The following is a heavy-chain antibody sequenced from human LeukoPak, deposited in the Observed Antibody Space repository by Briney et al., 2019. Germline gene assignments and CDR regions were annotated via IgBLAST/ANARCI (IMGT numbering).Heavy chain of an antibody. J-gene: IGHJ4*02. D-gene: IGHD3-10*01. V-gene: IGHV3-11*01. CDR3: AKERLGPYGSGSYLDY. CDR2: ISSSGSSL. Sequence: GGSLRLFCAASGFTFSYYYMSYIRQAPGRGLEGVSYISSSGSSLYYADSVNGRFTISRDNAKNSLYLQMDSLRAEDTAVYYCAKERLGPYGSGSYLDYWGQGTLATVSS. CDR1: GFTFSYYY.